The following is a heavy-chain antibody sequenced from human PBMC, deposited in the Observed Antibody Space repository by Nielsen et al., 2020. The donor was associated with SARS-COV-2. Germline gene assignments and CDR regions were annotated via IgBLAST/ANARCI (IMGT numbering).Heavy chain of an antibody. CDR3: VRVRDDGYYYDTGPFDN. V-gene: IGHV3-74*01. J-gene: IGHJ4*02. CDR1: GFTLSRYW. Sequence: GESLKISCAAPGFTLSRYWMNWVRQVPGKGLAWVSRISSDGTKTTYADSVKGRFTISKDNTRNTLYLQMNSLTAEDTAVYYCVRVRDDGYYYDTGPFDNWGQGSLVTVSS. D-gene: IGHD3-22*01. CDR2: ISSDGTKT.